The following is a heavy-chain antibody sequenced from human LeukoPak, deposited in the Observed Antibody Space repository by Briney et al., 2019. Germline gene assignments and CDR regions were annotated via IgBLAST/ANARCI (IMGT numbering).Heavy chain of an antibody. V-gene: IGHV4-4*07. CDR2: IYSSGST. CDR1: GGSITSYY. D-gene: IGHD2-2*03. CDR3: ARYGSTVFDI. J-gene: IGHJ3*02. Sequence: PSETLSLTCSVSGGSITSYYWSGIRQPARKGLEWIGRIYSSGSTNYNPSLKSRVTMSVDTSKNQFSLKLSSVTAADTAVYYCARYGSTVFDIWGRGTMVTVSS.